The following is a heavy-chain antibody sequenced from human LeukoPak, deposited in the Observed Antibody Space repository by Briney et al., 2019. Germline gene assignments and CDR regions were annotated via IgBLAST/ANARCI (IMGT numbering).Heavy chain of an antibody. CDR2: IYYSGST. J-gene: IGHJ6*03. D-gene: IGHD4-17*01. CDR1: GGSISSYY. V-gene: IGHV4-59*01. CDR3: ARAYGAFPYYMDV. Sequence: SETLSLTCTVSGGSISSYYWKWIRQPPGEGLEWIGYIYYSGSTNYNPSLKSRVTISVDTSKNQFSLKLNSVTAADTAVYYCARAYGAFPYYMDVWGKGTTVTVSS.